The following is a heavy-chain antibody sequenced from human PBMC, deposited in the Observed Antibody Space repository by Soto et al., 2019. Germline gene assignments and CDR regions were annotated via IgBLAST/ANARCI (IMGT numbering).Heavy chain of an antibody. CDR3: AREIPEQLRYFDWLPYGMDV. V-gene: IGHV4-61*01. CDR2: IYYSGST. Sequence: QVQLQESGPGLVTPSETLSLTCTVSGGSVSSGSYYWSWIRQPPGKGLEWIGYIYYSGSTNYNPSLKSRVTISVDTSKNQFSLKLSSVTAADTAVYYCAREIPEQLRYFDWLPYGMDVWGQGTTVTVSS. CDR1: GGSVSSGSYY. J-gene: IGHJ6*02. D-gene: IGHD3-9*01.